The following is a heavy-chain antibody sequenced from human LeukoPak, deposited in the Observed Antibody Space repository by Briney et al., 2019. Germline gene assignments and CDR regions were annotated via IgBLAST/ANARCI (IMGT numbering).Heavy chain of an antibody. Sequence: GESLKISCKGSGFTFTVYWIGWVRQMPGKGLEWMGIIYPGDSDTRYSPSFQGQVTTSADRSITTAYLQWSSLKASDTAMYYCARYSADSGMDYWGQGTLVTVSS. D-gene: IGHD3-10*01. CDR1: GFTFTVYW. CDR2: IYPGDSDT. V-gene: IGHV5-51*01. J-gene: IGHJ4*02. CDR3: ARYSADSGMDY.